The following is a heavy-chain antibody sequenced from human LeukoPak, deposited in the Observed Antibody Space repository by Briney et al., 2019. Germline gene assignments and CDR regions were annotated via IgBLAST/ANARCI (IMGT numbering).Heavy chain of an antibody. CDR2: ISYDGSNK. Sequence: GGSLRLSCAASGFTFSSYAMHWVRQAPGKGLEWMAVISYDGSNKYYADSVKGRFTISRDNSKNTLYLQMNSLRAEDTAVYYCAKGPPSAVLTLLGYWGQGTLVTVSS. CDR1: GFTFSSYA. D-gene: IGHD3-16*01. J-gene: IGHJ4*02. V-gene: IGHV3-30*04. CDR3: AKGPPSAVLTLLGY.